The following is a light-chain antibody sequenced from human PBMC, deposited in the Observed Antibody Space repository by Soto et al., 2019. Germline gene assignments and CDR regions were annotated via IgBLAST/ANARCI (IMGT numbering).Light chain of an antibody. Sequence: QLVLTQSPSASASLGASVKLTCTLSSGHTNYAIAWHQQRPDKGPRYLMKVNSDGSHNKGDGIPDRFSGSSSGTERHLTISSLQSEDEADYYCQTWGTAIHDVVFGGGTKLTVL. J-gene: IGLJ2*01. CDR3: QTWGTAIHDVV. V-gene: IGLV4-69*01. CDR2: VNSDGSH. CDR1: SGHTNYA.